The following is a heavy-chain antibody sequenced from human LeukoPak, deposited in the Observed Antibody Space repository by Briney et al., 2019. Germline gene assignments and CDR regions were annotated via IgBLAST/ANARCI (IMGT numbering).Heavy chain of an antibody. CDR1: GFTFSSYG. CDR2: ISSSSSYI. D-gene: IGHD3-22*01. CDR3: ARDGNDYYDSSGYYLFDY. V-gene: IGHV3-21*01. Sequence: GGSLRLSCAASGFTFSSYGMNWVRQAPGKGLEWVSSISSSSSYIYYADSVKGRFTISRDNAKNSLYLQMNSLRAEDTAVYYCARDGNDYYDSSGYYLFDYWGQGTLVTVSS. J-gene: IGHJ4*02.